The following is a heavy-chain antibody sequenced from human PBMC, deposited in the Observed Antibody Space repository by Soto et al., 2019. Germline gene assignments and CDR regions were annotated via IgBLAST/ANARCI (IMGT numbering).Heavy chain of an antibody. J-gene: IGHJ6*03. CDR3: ARGSVAASDYYYYYMDV. Sequence: QVQLQESGPGLVKPSETLSLTCTVSGGSISSYYWSWIRQPPGKGLEWIGYIYYSGSTNYNPSLKSRVTISVDTSKNQFSLKLSSVTAADTAVYYCARGSVAASDYYYYYMDVWGKGTTVTVSS. CDR2: IYYSGST. D-gene: IGHD2-15*01. CDR1: GGSISSYY. V-gene: IGHV4-59*08.